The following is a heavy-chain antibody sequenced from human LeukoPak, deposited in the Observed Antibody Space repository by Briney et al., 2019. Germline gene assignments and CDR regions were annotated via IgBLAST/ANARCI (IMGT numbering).Heavy chain of an antibody. CDR1: GFTFSNAW. D-gene: IGHD3-10*01. CDR2: IKSRSDAGTT. CDR3: TTDLGITMIRGVFVF. V-gene: IGHV3-15*01. J-gene: IGHJ4*02. Sequence: GGSLRLSCAASGFTFSNAWMTWVRQAPGKGLEWVGRIKSRSDAGTTDYAEPVKGKFTISRDDSKNTLYLQMNSLKTEDTAVYYCTTDLGITMIRGVFVFWGQGTLVTVSS.